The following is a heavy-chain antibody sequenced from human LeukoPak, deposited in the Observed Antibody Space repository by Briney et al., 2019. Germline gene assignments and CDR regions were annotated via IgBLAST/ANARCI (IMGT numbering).Heavy chain of an antibody. D-gene: IGHD3-9*01. J-gene: IGHJ4*02. Sequence: PGRSLRLSCAASGFTFSRYAIHWVRQAPGKGLEWVSYISSSSTIYYADSVKGRFTISRDNAKNSLYLQMNSLRAEDTAVYYCASQYRYYDILTGQQTDDYWGQGTLVTVSS. CDR1: GFTFSRYA. CDR3: ASQYRYYDILTGQQTDDY. CDR2: ISSSSTI. V-gene: IGHV3-48*01.